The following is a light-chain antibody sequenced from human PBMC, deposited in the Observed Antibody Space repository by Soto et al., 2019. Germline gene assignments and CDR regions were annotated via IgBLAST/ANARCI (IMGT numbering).Light chain of an antibody. CDR2: SNN. V-gene: IGLV1-44*01. J-gene: IGLJ2*01. CDR3: AAWDESPNVPV. CDR1: NSNIGRNT. Sequence: QSALTQPPSASGTPGPRVTISCSGSNSNIGRNTVNWYQQLPGAAPNLLIYSNNERPSGVPDRFSGSKSGTSASLAISGLQSEDEADYYCAAWDESPNVPVFGGGTKLTVL.